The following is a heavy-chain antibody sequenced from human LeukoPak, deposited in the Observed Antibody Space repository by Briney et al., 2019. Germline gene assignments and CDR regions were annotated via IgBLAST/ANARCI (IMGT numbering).Heavy chain of an antibody. J-gene: IGHJ4*02. CDR1: GFTFSSYW. CDR2: IKQDGSEK. CDR3: AKATLGGYSYGPFDY. D-gene: IGHD5-18*01. V-gene: IGHV3-7*03. Sequence: GGSLRLSCAASGFTFSSYWMSWVRQAPGKGLEWVANIKQDGSEKYYVDSVKGRFTISRDNAKNSLYLQMNSLRAEDTALYYCAKATLGGYSYGPFDYWGQGTLVTVSS.